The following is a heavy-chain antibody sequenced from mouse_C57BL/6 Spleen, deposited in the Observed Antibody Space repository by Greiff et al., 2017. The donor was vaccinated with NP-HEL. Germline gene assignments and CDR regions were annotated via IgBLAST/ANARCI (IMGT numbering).Heavy chain of an antibody. V-gene: IGHV5-17*01. J-gene: IGHJ4*01. CDR1: GFTFSDYG. Sequence: EVKLVESGGGLVKPGGSLKLSCAASGFTFSDYGMHWVRQAPEQGLEWVAYISSGSSTIYYADTVKGRFTISRDHAKNTLFLQMTSLRSEDTAMYYCASYDGSRYYYAMDYWGQGTSVTISS. CDR2: ISSGSSTI. CDR3: ASYDGSRYYYAMDY. D-gene: IGHD1-1*01.